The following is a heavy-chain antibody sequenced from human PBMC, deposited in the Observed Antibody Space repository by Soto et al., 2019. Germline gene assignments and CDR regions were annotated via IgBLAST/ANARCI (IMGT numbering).Heavy chain of an antibody. CDR2: IWYDGSKK. J-gene: IGHJ2*01. Sequence: QVQLVESGGGVVQPGRSLRLSCAASGFTFSNYGMHWVRQAPGKGLEWVAIIWYDGSKKYYADSVKGRFTISRDNSKNRLYLQMNSLRAEDTAVYYCGRDALRGASRWYVDLWGRGTLVTVSS. CDR3: GRDALRGASRWYVDL. D-gene: IGHD3-16*01. CDR1: GFTFSNYG. V-gene: IGHV3-33*01.